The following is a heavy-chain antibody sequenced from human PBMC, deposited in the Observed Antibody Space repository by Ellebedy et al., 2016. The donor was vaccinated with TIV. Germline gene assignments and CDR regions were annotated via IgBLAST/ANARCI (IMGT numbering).Heavy chain of an antibody. J-gene: IGHJ4*02. CDR3: AHDRRGSYDF. CDR1: GASISSSY. Sequence: MPLETLSLTCTVSGASISSSYWSWIRQTPGKDLEWIGYISNTGRTNYNPSLQSRVTISVDTSRNQFSLTLRSLTAADTAVYYCAHDRRGSYDFWGQGTLLAVSS. V-gene: IGHV4-59*01. D-gene: IGHD3-10*01. CDR2: ISNTGRT.